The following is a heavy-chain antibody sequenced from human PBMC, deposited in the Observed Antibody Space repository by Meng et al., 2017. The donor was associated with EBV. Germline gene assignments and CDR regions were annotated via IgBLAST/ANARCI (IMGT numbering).Heavy chain of an antibody. CDR3: ARDGRLYDTPSPFDY. J-gene: IGHJ4*02. Sequence: VQLVQAGTEVKKPGASVKVSCKASGYTFTSYGISWVRQAPGQGLEWMGWISAYNGNTNYAQKLQGRVTMTTDTSTSTAYMELRSLRSDDTAVYYCARDGRLYDTPSPFDYWGQGTLVTVSS. CDR1: GYTFTSYG. D-gene: IGHD3-22*01. V-gene: IGHV1-18*01. CDR2: ISAYNGNT.